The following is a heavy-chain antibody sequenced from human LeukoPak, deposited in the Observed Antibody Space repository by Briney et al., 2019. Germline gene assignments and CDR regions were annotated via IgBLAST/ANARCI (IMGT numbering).Heavy chain of an antibody. CDR1: GFTFDDYG. Sequence: PGGSLRLSCAASGFTFDDYGMSWVRQAPGKGLEWVSGINWNGGSTGYADSVEGRFTVSRDNAKNSLYLQMNSLRAEDTALYYCARDLDSSGYYGYWGQGTLVTVPS. V-gene: IGHV3-20*04. J-gene: IGHJ4*02. CDR2: INWNGGST. CDR3: ARDLDSSGYYGY. D-gene: IGHD3-22*01.